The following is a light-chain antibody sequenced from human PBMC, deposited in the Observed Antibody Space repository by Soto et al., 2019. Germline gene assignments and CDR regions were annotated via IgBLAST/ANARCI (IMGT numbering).Light chain of an antibody. V-gene: IGKV1-27*01. CDR2: AAS. J-gene: IGKJ4*01. CDR3: QKYNSALPLT. CDR1: QGISNY. Sequence: DIQMTQSPSSLSASVGDRVTITCRAIQGISNYLAWYQQKPGKVPKLLIYAASTLQSGVPSRFSGSGSGTDFTLTISSLQPEDVATYYCQKYNSALPLTFGGGTKVEIK.